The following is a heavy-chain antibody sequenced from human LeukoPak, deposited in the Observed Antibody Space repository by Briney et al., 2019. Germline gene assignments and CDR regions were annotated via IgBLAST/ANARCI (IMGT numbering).Heavy chain of an antibody. D-gene: IGHD3-10*01. CDR1: GGSISSYY. V-gene: IGHV4-59*01. J-gene: IGHJ4*02. CDR2: IYYSGST. Sequence: SETLSLTCTVSGGSISSYYWSWIRQPPGKGLEWIGYIYYSGSTNYNPSPKSRVTISVDTSKNQSSLKLSSVTAADTAVYYCARATDGVDYWGQGTLVTVSS. CDR3: ARATDGVDY.